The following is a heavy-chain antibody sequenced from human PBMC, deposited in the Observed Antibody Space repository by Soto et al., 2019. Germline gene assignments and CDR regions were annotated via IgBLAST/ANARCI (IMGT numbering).Heavy chain of an antibody. V-gene: IGHV4-59*12. J-gene: IGHJ4*02. D-gene: IGHD2-8*01. CDR3: ARRLMVYATDGDY. Sequence: SETLSLTCTVFGGSIRPYYWSWIRQPPGKELEWIGYIYYTGSTNYSPSLKSRVTMSLDTSKNLLSLRLNSVTAADTAVYYCARRLMVYATDGDYWGQGTLVTVSS. CDR1: GGSIRPYY. CDR2: IYYTGST.